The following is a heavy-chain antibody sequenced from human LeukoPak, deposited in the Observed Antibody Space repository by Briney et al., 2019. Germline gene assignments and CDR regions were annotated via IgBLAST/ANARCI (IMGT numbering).Heavy chain of an antibody. CDR3: ARGPSYYYDSSGYYLLHAFDI. CDR2: IYYSGST. D-gene: IGHD3-22*01. Sequence: PSETLSLTCTVSGGSISSSSYYWGWIRQPPGKGLEWIGSIYYSGSTYYNPSLKSRVTISVDTSKNQFSLKLSSVTAADTAVYYCARGPSYYYDSSGYYLLHAFDIWGQGTMVTVSS. J-gene: IGHJ3*02. CDR1: GGSISSSSYY. V-gene: IGHV4-39*07.